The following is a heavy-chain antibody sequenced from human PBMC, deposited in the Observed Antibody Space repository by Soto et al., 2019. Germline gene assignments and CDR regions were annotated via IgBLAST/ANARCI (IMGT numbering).Heavy chain of an antibody. CDR3: ARVRDWFDP. Sequence: PSDTLSLTCTVYGVSVRCYDYNLIRQPPGKGLEWIGEIDHSGYTNYNPSLKSRVTISVDTSKNQFSLRLTSVTAADTAVYYCARVRDWFDPWGQGTLVTVSS. CDR1: GVSVRCYD. V-gene: IGHV4-34*01. J-gene: IGHJ5*02. CDR2: IDHSGYT. D-gene: IGHD3-3*01.